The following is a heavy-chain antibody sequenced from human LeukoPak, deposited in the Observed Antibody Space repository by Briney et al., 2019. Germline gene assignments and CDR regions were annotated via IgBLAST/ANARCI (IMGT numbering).Heavy chain of an antibody. CDR2: ITGSSATI. CDR1: GFNFNIYS. D-gene: IGHD6-19*01. Sequence: GGSLRLSCAASGFNFNIYSMNWVRQAPGKGLEWISYITGSSATIYYGDSVEGRFTISRDNAKNSLYMEMNSLRAEDTAMYYCARGLQWGFDWWGQGTLVTVSS. CDR3: ARGLQWGFDW. V-gene: IGHV3-48*01. J-gene: IGHJ4*02.